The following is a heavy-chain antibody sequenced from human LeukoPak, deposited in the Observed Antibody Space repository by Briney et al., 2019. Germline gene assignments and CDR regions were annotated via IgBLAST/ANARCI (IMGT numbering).Heavy chain of an antibody. CDR1: GFTFSNYW. J-gene: IGHJ4*02. Sequence: GGSLRLSCAASGFTFSNYWMHWVRQAPGKGLVWVSRINSDGRSTNYADSVKGRFTISRDNAKNTLYLQMNSLRAEDTAVYYCARGADSGYSSDNWGQGTVVSVSS. V-gene: IGHV3-74*01. CDR2: INSDGRST. D-gene: IGHD3-9*01. CDR3: ARGADSGYSSDN.